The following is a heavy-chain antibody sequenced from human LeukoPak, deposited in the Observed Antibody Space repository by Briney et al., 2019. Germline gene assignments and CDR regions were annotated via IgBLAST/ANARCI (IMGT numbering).Heavy chain of an antibody. CDR2: ISDTGSST. Sequence: GGSLRLSCAASGFTFSSYGMSWVRQAPGKGLEWLSSISDTGSSTYYADSVKGRFTISRDNSKNTLYLQMNSLRAEDTAVYYCAIWSGYSYYYGMDVWGQGTTVTVSS. CDR1: GFTFSSYG. CDR3: AIWSGYSYYYGMDV. D-gene: IGHD3-3*01. J-gene: IGHJ6*02. V-gene: IGHV3-23*01.